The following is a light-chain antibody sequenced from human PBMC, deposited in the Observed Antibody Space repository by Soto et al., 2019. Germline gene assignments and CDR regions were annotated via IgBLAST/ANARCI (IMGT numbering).Light chain of an antibody. CDR1: SSDVGSYNL. V-gene: IGLV2-23*02. J-gene: IGLJ3*02. CDR2: EVS. Sequence: QSVLTQPASVSGSTGQSITISCTGTSSDVGSYNLVSWYQQHPGKAPKLMIYEVSKRPSGVSNRFSGSKSGNTASLTISGLQAEDEADYYCCSYAGSSTLWVFGGGTKVTVL. CDR3: CSYAGSSTLWV.